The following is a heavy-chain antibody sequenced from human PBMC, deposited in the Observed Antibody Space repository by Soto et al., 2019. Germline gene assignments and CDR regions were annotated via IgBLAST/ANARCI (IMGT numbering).Heavy chain of an antibody. CDR1: GGTLSTYG. Sequence: GGARRHWWGGSGGTLSTYGMGVVRQAPGKGLECVSGVSASGLNTDYADPVKGRFYISRDNSKNTVSLHMNSLRAEDTALYYRANARPRRISGYFFDYWGQGT. CDR3: ANARPRRISGYFFDY. CDR2: VSASGLNT. V-gene: IGHV3-23*01. D-gene: IGHD1-1*01. J-gene: IGHJ4*02.